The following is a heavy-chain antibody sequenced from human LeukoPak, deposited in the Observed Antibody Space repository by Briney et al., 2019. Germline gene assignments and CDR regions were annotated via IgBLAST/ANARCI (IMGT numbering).Heavy chain of an antibody. CDR1: GGSFSGYH. D-gene: IGHD3-22*01. Sequence: PSETLSLTCAVYGGSFSGYHWGWIRQPPGKGLEWIGEINHSGSTNYNPSLKSRVTISADTSKSQFSLKLSSVTAADTAMYYCARAAYYYDSSGYYWGQGTLVTVSS. V-gene: IGHV4-34*01. CDR2: INHSGST. J-gene: IGHJ4*02. CDR3: ARAAYYYDSSGYY.